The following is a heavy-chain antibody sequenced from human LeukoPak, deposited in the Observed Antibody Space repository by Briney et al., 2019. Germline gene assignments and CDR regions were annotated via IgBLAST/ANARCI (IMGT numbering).Heavy chain of an antibody. J-gene: IGHJ4*02. V-gene: IGHV4-4*07. CDR1: DGSISRYY. Sequence: PSETLSLTCTVSDGSISRYYWSWIRQPAGKGLEWIGRIYTSGSTNYNPSLKSRVTMSVDTSKNQFSLKLSSVTAADTAVYYCARYGDTGDFYFDYWGQGTLVTVSS. D-gene: IGHD4-17*01. CDR3: ARYGDTGDFYFDY. CDR2: IYTSGST.